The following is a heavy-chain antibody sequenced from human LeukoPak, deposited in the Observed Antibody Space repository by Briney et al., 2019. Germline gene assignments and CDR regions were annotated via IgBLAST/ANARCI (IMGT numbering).Heavy chain of an antibody. J-gene: IGHJ5*02. CDR2: ISWDSGII. Sequence: GGSLRLSCAASGSTFNDYAMHWVRQAPGKGLEWVSGISWDSGIIGYADSVKGRFTIGRDNAKNSLYLQMDSLRPEDTALYYCVKDQTTVSLSGWFDPWGQGTLVTVSS. CDR1: GSTFNDYA. CDR3: VKDQTTVSLSGWFDP. D-gene: IGHD4-17*01. V-gene: IGHV3-9*01.